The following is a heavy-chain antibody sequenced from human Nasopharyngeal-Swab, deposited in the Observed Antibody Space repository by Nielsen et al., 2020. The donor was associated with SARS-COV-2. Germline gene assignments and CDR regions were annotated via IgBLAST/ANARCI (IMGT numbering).Heavy chain of an antibody. D-gene: IGHD2/OR15-2a*01. J-gene: IGHJ4*02. CDR1: GFTFTSYA. Sequence: GESLKISCAASGFTFTSYAMSWVRQAPGKGLEWVSVISGSGGSTYYADSVKGRFTISRDNSKNTLSLQMNSLRAEDTAVYYCAKDLRGPYFFWGQGTLVTVSS. V-gene: IGHV3-23*01. CDR2: ISGSGGST. CDR3: AKDLRGPYFF.